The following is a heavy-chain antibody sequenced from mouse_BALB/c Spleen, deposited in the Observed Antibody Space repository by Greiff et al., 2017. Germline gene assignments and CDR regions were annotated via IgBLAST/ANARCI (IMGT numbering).Heavy chain of an antibody. D-gene: IGHD2-14*01. V-gene: IGHV2-9*02. Sequence: VNVVESGPGLVAPSQSLSITCTVSGFSLTSYGVHWVRQPPGKGLEWLGVIWAGGSTNYNSALMSRLSISKDNSKSQVFLKMNSLQTDDTAMYYCATYYRYLAWFAYWGQGTLVTVSA. CDR1: GFSLTSYG. CDR3: ATYYRYLAWFAY. CDR2: IWAGGST. J-gene: IGHJ3*01.